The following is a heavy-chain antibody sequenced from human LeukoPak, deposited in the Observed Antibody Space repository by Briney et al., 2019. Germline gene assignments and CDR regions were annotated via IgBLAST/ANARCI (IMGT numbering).Heavy chain of an antibody. V-gene: IGHV3-23*01. CDR1: GFTFSSYA. Sequence: PGGSLRLSCAASGFTFSSYAMSWVRQAPGKGLEWVSAISGSGGSTYYADSVKGRFTISRDNSKNTLYLQMNSLRAEDTAVYYCAKDTGPGYYYYGMDVWGQGTTVTVSS. CDR3: AKDTGPGYYYYGMDV. D-gene: IGHD3-10*01. J-gene: IGHJ6*02. CDR2: ISGSGGST.